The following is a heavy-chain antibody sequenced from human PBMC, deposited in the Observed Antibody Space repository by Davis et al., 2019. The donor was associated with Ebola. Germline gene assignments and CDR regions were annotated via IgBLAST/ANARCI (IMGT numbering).Heavy chain of an antibody. CDR2: FDPEDGEA. CDR3: ARGPSVATAHYFDY. D-gene: IGHD2-21*02. V-gene: IGHV1-18*04. Sequence: ASVKVSCKASGYTFTNYGITWVRQAPGQGLEWMGYFDPEDGEALYAQQFQGRVTMTEDKSTRIAYMELNSLTSEDTAVYYCARGPSVATAHYFDYWGQGTLVTVSS. J-gene: IGHJ4*02. CDR1: GYTFTNYG.